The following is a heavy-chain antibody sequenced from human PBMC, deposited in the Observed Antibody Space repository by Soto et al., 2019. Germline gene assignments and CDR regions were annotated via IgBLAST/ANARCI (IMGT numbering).Heavy chain of an antibody. J-gene: IGHJ6*03. D-gene: IGHD3-9*01. V-gene: IGHV3-30*18. Sequence: GGSLRLSCAASGFTFSSYGMHWVRQAPGKGLEWVAVISYDGSNKYYADSVKGRFTISRDNSKNTLYLQMNSLRAEDKAVYYCAKEAPDWSTTRPEKYYYYYYMDVWGKGTTVTVSS. CDR2: ISYDGSNK. CDR3: AKEAPDWSTTRPEKYYYYYYMDV. CDR1: GFTFSSYG.